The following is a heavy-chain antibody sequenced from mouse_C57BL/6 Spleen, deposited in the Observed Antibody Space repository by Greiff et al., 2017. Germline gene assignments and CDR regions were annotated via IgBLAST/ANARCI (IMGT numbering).Heavy chain of an antibody. V-gene: IGHV3-6*01. CDR1: GYSITSGYY. CDR3: ARDDDDAMDY. CDR2: ISYDGSN. J-gene: IGHJ4*01. D-gene: IGHD2-3*01. Sequence: EVKLLESGPGLVKPSQSLSLTCSVTGYSITSGYYWNWIRQFPGNKLEWMGYISYDGSNNYNPSFKNRISITRYTSKNQFFLKLNTVTTEDTATYYCARDDDDAMDYWGQGTSVTVSS.